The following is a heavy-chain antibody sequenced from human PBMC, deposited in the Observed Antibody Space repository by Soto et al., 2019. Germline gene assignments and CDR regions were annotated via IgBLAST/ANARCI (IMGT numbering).Heavy chain of an antibody. CDR1: GGSISSGGYS. J-gene: IGHJ4*02. CDR3: ARGYRIVDY. V-gene: IGHV4-30-2*01. Sequence: PSETLSLTCAVSGGSISSGGYSWSWIRQPPGKGLEWIGYIYHSGSTYYNPSLKSRVTISVDGSKNQFSLKLSSVTAADTAVYYCARGYRIVDYWGQGTLVTVS. CDR2: IYHSGST. D-gene: IGHD5-18*01.